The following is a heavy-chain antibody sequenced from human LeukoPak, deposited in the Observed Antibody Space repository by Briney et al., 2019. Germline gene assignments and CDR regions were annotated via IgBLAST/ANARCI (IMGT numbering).Heavy chain of an antibody. CDR3: ARSTWYFDL. CDR1: GFTFTSYE. V-gene: IGHV3-48*03. Sequence: GGSLRLSCAASGFTFTSYEMNWVRQAPGKGLEWVSYISSSGSTIYYADSVKGRFTISRDNAKTSLYLQMNSLRAEDTAVYYCARSTWYFDLWGRGTLVTVSS. CDR2: ISSSGSTI. J-gene: IGHJ2*01.